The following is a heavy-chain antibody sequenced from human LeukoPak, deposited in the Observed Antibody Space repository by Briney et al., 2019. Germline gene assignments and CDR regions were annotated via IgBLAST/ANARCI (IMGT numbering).Heavy chain of an antibody. CDR2: ISGDRTNT. CDR3: ANDAGPKGNPFFDY. J-gene: IGHJ4*02. CDR1: GFTFSTHG. V-gene: IGHV3-23*01. Sequence: GGSLRPSCAASGFTFSTHGMAWVRQSPGKGLEWVSTISGDRTNTHYADSVKGRFSISRDNSKNTLYLQMNSLTAEDTALYYCANDAGPKGNPFFDYWGQGTLVTVSS.